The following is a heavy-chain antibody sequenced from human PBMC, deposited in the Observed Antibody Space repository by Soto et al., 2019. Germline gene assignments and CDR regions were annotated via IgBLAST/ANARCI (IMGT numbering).Heavy chain of an antibody. CDR2: ISGSGGST. J-gene: IGHJ6*02. D-gene: IGHD6-19*01. CDR3: ANATALSKWMVPDPNGMDV. Sequence: GGSRRLSCAASGFTFRSYAMSWVRQAPGKGLEWVSAISGSGGSTYYADSVKGRFTISRDNSKNTLYLQMNSLRAEDTALYYCANATALSKWMVPDPNGMDVWGQGTTVTVSS. V-gene: IGHV3-23*01. CDR1: GFTFRSYA.